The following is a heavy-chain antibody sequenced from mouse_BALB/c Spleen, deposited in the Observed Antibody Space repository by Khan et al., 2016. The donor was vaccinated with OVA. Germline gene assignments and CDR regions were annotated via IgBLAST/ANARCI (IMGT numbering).Heavy chain of an antibody. V-gene: IGHV5-9*03. J-gene: IGHJ3*01. CDR1: GFTFSSYT. CDR3: ARSNYAAFAY. Sequence: EVELVESGGGLVMPGGSLKLSCAASGFTFSSYTMSWVRQTPEKRLEWVATISSCGDNTYYPDSVKGRFTISRDNAKNNLYLQLSSLRSEDTAWDYSARSNYAAFAYWGQGTLVTVSA. D-gene: IGHD1-1*02. CDR2: ISSCGDNT.